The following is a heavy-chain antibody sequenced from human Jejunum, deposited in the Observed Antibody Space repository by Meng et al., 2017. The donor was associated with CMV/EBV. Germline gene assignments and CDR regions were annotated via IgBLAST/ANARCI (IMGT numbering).Heavy chain of an antibody. D-gene: IGHD3-22*01. CDR3: VSFYYDRSVHNWFDP. Sequence: ISMGHYYGSWARQAPGKCLELIGYISYNGSTSYSPSLKTRIAVSIDTSKAQFSLKMSSVTAADTAVYYCVSFYYDRSVHNWFDPWGRGTRVTVSS. CDR2: ISYNGST. V-gene: IGHV4-30-4*08. J-gene: IGHJ5*02. CDR1: ISMGHYY.